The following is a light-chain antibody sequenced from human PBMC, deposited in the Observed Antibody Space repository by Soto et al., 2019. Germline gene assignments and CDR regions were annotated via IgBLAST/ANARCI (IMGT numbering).Light chain of an antibody. J-gene: IGKJ1*01. V-gene: IGKV3-20*01. CDR3: HQYGRSPWT. CDR1: QSVSSSN. CDR2: GAS. Sequence: DIELTQSPGALSFSLGERVTLSCRVRQSVSSSNLAWYQQKPGQAPGLLIYGASSRATGIPDRFSGSGSGTDFTLTISRLEPEDFAGYYCHQYGRSPWTFGQGTKVDI.